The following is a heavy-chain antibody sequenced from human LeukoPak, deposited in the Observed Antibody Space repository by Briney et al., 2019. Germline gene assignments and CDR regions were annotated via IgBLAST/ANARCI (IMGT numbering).Heavy chain of an antibody. J-gene: IGHJ5*02. Sequence: SETLSLTCTVSGGSISSGDYYWSWIRQPPGKGLEWIGYIYYSGSTNYNPSLKSRVTISVDTSKNQFSLKLSSVTAADTAVYYCARGASIFGVVISGSWFDPWGQGTLVTVSS. CDR2: IYYSGST. V-gene: IGHV4-61*08. CDR3: ARGASIFGVVISGSWFDP. D-gene: IGHD3-3*01. CDR1: GGSISSGDYY.